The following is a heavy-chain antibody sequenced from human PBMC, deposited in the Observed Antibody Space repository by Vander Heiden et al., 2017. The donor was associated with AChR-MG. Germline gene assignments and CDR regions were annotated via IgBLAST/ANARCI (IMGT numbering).Heavy chain of an antibody. V-gene: IGHV3-30*18. Sequence: QVQLVESGGGVVQPGRSLRLSCAASGFTFSSYGMHWVRQTPGRGLGWVAVISYDGNNKHYADSVKGRFTISRDNSKNTLSLQMNSLRAEDTAVYYCAKDYSSTYYGIDSWGQGTLVTVSS. CDR2: ISYDGNNK. D-gene: IGHD6-13*01. CDR3: AKDYSSTYYGIDS. CDR1: GFTFSSYG. J-gene: IGHJ4*02.